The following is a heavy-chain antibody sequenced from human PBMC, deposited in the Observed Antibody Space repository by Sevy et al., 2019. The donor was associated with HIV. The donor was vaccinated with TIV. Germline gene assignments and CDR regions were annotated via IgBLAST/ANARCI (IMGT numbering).Heavy chain of an antibody. Sequence: ASVKVSCKASGYTFTSYGISWVRQAPGQGLEWMGWISAYNGNTNYAQKLQGRVTMTTDTSTSKAYMELRSLGSDDTAVYYCARDPQDYCSSTSCYDSPNSFDPWGQGTLVTVSS. CDR3: ARDPQDYCSSTSCYDSPNSFDP. J-gene: IGHJ5*02. V-gene: IGHV1-18*01. CDR1: GYTFTSYG. CDR2: ISAYNGNT. D-gene: IGHD2-2*01.